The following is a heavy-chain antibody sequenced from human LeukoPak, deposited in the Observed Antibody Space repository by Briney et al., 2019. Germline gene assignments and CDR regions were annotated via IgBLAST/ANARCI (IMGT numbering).Heavy chain of an antibody. CDR3: AGDYWMATIRYFDY. J-gene: IGHJ4*02. Sequence: PGGSLRLSCAASGFTFSSYEMNWVRQAPGKGLEWVSYISSSGSTIYYADSVKGRFTISRDNAKNSLYLQMNSLRAEDTAVYYCAGDYWMATIRYFDYWGQGTLVTVSS. V-gene: IGHV3-48*03. D-gene: IGHD5-24*01. CDR1: GFTFSSYE. CDR2: ISSSGSTI.